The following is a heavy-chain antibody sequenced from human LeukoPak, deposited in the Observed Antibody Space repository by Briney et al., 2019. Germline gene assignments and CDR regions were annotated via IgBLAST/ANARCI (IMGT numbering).Heavy chain of an antibody. Sequence: KSSETLSLTCTVSGGFISSGRYYWGWIRQPPGKGLEWIGSLQYSGTTYYNPSLKSRDTISVDTPSNKFSLRLISVTAADTAVYYCARPGGGNYPWGQGTLVTVSS. CDR2: LQYSGTT. V-gene: IGHV4-39*01. CDR3: ARPGGGNYP. CDR1: GGFISSGRYY. J-gene: IGHJ5*02. D-gene: IGHD4-23*01.